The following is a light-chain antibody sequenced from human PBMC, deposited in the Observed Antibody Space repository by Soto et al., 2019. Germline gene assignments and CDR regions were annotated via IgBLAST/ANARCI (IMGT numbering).Light chain of an antibody. V-gene: IGLV3-25*02. CDR1: ALPKQY. J-gene: IGLJ2*01. CDR2: KDS. Sequence: SYELTQPPSVSVSPGQTARITCSGDALPKQYAYWYQPKPGQAPVLVIYKDSERPSGIPERFSGSSSGTTVTLTISGVQAEDDADYYCQSADSSGTYVVFGGGTKLTVL. CDR3: QSADSSGTYVV.